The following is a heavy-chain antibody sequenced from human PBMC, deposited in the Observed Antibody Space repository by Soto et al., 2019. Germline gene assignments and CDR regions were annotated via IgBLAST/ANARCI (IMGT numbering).Heavy chain of an antibody. CDR3: ARQDTAMAIFDY. CDR2: IIPILGIA. CDR1: GGTFSSYT. V-gene: IGHV1-69*02. D-gene: IGHD5-18*01. J-gene: IGHJ4*02. Sequence: QVQLVESGAEVKKPGSSVKVSCKASGGTFSSYTISWVRQAPGQGLEWMGRIIPILGIANYAQKFQRRVTITADKSTSTAYMELSSLRSEDTAVYYCARQDTAMAIFDYWGQGTLVTVSS.